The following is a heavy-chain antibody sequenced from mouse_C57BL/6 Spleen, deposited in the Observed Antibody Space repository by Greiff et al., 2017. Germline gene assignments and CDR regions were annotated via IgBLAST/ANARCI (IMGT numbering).Heavy chain of an antibody. CDR3: AKKRTVVEDYAMDY. Sequence: VQGVESGPGLVQPSQSLSITCTVSGFSLTSYGVHWVRQSPGKGLEWLGVIWRGGSTDYNAAFMSRLSITKDNSKSQVFFKMNSLQADDTAIYYCAKKRTVVEDYAMDYWGQGTSVTVSS. CDR2: IWRGGST. V-gene: IGHV2-5*01. D-gene: IGHD1-1*01. CDR1: GFSLTSYG. J-gene: IGHJ4*01.